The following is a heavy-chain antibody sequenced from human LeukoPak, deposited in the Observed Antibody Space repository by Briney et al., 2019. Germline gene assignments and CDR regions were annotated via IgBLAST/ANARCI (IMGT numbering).Heavy chain of an antibody. D-gene: IGHD6-19*01. CDR2: ISYDGSNK. CDR1: GFTFSSYG. Sequence: PGRSLRLSCAASGFTFSSYGMHWVRQAPGKGLEWVAVISYDGSNKYYADSVKGRFTISRDNSKNTLYLQMNSLRAEDTAVYYCARGVPGSHWGQGTLVTVSS. J-gene: IGHJ4*02. V-gene: IGHV3-30*03. CDR3: ARGVPGSH.